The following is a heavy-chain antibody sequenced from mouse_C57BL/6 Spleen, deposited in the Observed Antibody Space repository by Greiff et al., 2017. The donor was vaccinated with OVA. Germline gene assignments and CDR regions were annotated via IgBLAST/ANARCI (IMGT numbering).Heavy chain of an antibody. CDR3: ARTYDYDGAMDY. Sequence: VQLKESGPGLVQPSQSLSITCTVSGFSLTSYGVHWVRQSPGKGLEWLGVIWSGGSTDYNAAFISRLSISKDNSKSQVFFKMNSLQADDTAIYDCARTYDYDGAMDYWGQGTSVTVSS. J-gene: IGHJ4*01. V-gene: IGHV2-2*01. D-gene: IGHD2-4*01. CDR2: IWSGGST. CDR1: GFSLTSYG.